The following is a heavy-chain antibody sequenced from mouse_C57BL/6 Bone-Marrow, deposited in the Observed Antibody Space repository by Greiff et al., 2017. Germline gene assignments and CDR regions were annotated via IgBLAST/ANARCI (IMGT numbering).Heavy chain of an antibody. V-gene: IGHV5-15*01. D-gene: IGHD2-3*01. Sequence: EVHLVESGGGLVQPGGSLKLSCAASGFTFSDYGMAWVRQAPRKGPEWVAFISNLAYSIYYADTVTGRFTIAREKATNTLYLEMSSLRSEDTAMYYCARSYDGYLYAMGYWGQGTSVTVSS. CDR1: GFTFSDYG. J-gene: IGHJ4*01. CDR3: ARSYDGYLYAMGY. CDR2: ISNLAYSI.